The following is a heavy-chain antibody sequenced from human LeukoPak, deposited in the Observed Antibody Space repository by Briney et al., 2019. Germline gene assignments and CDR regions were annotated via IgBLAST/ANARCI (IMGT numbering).Heavy chain of an antibody. CDR3: AKGRMIVVVTGAEYFQH. V-gene: IGHV3-30*18. Sequence: GRSLRLSCAASGFTFSSYGMHWVRQAPGKGLEWVAVISYDGSNKYYADSVKGRFTISRDNSKNTLYLQMNSLRAEDTAVYYCAKGRMIVVVTGAEYFQHWGQGTLVTVSS. J-gene: IGHJ1*01. CDR2: ISYDGSNK. D-gene: IGHD3-22*01. CDR1: GFTFSSYG.